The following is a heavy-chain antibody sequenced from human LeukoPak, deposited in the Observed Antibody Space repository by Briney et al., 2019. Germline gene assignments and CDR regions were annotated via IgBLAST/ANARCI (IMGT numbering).Heavy chain of an antibody. V-gene: IGHV4-61*02. J-gene: IGHJ6*03. CDR3: ARDRRLISDILTGYYRTECYYYMDV. CDR1: GGSISSGSYY. CDR2: IYTSGST. Sequence: NPSETLSLTCTVSGGSISSGSYYWTWIRQPAGKGLEWIGRIYTSGSTNYNPSLKSRVTISVDTSKNQFSLRLSSVTAADTAVYYCARDRRLISDILTGYYRTECYYYMDVWGKGTTVTISS. D-gene: IGHD3-9*01.